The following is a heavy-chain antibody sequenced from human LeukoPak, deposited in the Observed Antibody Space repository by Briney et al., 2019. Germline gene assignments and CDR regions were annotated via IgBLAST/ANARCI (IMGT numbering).Heavy chain of an antibody. CDR3: ARGYGDYVNYYYYYYMDV. J-gene: IGHJ6*03. CDR1: GGSFSGYY. CDR2: INHSGST. Sequence: PSETLSLTCAVYGGSFSGYYWSWLRHPPRQGLEWIGEINHSGSTNYNPSLKSRVTISVDTSKNQFSLKLSSVTAADTAVYYCARGYGDYVNYYYYYYMDVWGKGTTVTVSS. D-gene: IGHD4-17*01. V-gene: IGHV4-34*01.